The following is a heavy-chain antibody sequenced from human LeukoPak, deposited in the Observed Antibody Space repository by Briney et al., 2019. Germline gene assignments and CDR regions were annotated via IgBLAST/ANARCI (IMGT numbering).Heavy chain of an antibody. D-gene: IGHD3-22*01. J-gene: IGHJ3*02. CDR1: GFTFSNSA. Sequence: SVKVSCKASGFTFSNSAMQWVRQARGQRLEWIGWIVVGSGNTNYAQKFQERVTITRDMSTSTAYTELSSLRSEDTAVYYCAADGSSGYYPRDYAFDIWGQGTMVTVSS. V-gene: IGHV1-58*02. CDR2: IVVGSGNT. CDR3: AADGSSGYYPRDYAFDI.